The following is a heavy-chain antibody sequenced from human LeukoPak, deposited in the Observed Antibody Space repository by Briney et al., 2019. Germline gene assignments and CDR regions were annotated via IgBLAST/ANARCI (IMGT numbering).Heavy chain of an antibody. Sequence: GGSLRLSCAASGFTFSNAWMSWVRQAPGKGLEWVGRIKSKTDGGTTDYAAPVKGRFTISRDDSKNTLYLQMNSLKTEDTAVYYCTTLTTPYYDFWSGYYNDAFDIWGQGTMVTVSS. D-gene: IGHD3-3*01. CDR3: TTLTTPYYDFWSGYYNDAFDI. CDR2: IKSKTDGGTT. J-gene: IGHJ3*02. CDR1: GFTFSNAW. V-gene: IGHV3-15*01.